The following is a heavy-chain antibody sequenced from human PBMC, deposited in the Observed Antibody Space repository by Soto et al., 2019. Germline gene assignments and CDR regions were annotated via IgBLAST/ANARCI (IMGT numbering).Heavy chain of an antibody. V-gene: IGHV3-33*01. J-gene: IGHJ5*02. Sequence: GGSLRLSCAASGFTFSSYGMHWVRQAPGKGLEWVAVIWYDGSNKYYADSVKGRFTISRDNSKNTLYLQMNSLRAEDTAVYYCARDYYYDSSGTFGPWGQGTPVTVSS. CDR1: GFTFSSYG. D-gene: IGHD3-22*01. CDR2: IWYDGSNK. CDR3: ARDYYYDSSGTFGP.